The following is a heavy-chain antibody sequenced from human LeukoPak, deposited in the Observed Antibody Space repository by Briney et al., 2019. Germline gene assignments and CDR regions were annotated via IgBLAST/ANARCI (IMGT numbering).Heavy chain of an antibody. V-gene: IGHV3-48*01. CDR2: ISTESGTI. CDR3: ARLGEKADFDY. D-gene: IGHD3-16*01. J-gene: IGHJ4*02. CDR1: GFTFSTYS. Sequence: GGSLRLSCAASGFTFSTYSMNWVRQAPGKGLEWVSYISTESGTIYYADSVRGRFTISRDNAKNSLYLQMNSLRAEDTAVYYCARLGEKADFDYWGQGTLVTVSS.